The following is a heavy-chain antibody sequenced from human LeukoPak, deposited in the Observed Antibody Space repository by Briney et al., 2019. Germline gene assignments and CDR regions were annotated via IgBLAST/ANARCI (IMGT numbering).Heavy chain of an antibody. Sequence: ASVKVSCKASGGTFSSYAISWVRQAPGQGLEWMGWMNPNSGNTGYAQKFQGRVTMTRNTSISTAYMELSSLRSEDTAVHYCARAPRGGDYYYYMDVWGKGTTVTISS. J-gene: IGHJ6*03. CDR2: MNPNSGNT. CDR3: ARAPRGGDYYYYMDV. D-gene: IGHD3-16*01. V-gene: IGHV1-8*02. CDR1: GGTFSSYA.